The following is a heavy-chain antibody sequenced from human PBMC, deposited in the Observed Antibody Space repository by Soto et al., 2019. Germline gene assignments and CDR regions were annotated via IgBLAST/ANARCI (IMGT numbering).Heavy chain of an antibody. CDR3: AKDPWIGIALPGVFYD. J-gene: IGHJ1*01. V-gene: IGHV3-23*01. D-gene: IGHD6-19*01. CDR1: GFTFSTYA. CDR2: ISGSGGST. Sequence: GGSLRLSCAASGFTFSTYAMSWVRQAPGKGLEWVSAISGSGGSTYYADSVKGRFTISRDNSKNTLYLQMNSLRAEDTAVYYCAKDPWIGIALPGVFYDWGQGSLVPGSS.